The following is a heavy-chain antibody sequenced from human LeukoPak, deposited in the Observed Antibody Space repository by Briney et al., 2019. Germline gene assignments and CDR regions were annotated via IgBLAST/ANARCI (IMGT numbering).Heavy chain of an antibody. CDR1: GGSFSGYY. D-gene: IGHD3-9*01. CDR3: ARGTYYAILTGFRTHRPFDY. Sequence: PSETLSLTCAVYGGSFSGYYWSWIRQPPGKGLEWIGEINHSGSTYYNPSLKSRVTISVDTSKNQFSLKLSSVTAADTAVYYCARGTYYAILTGFRTHRPFDYWGQGTLVTVSS. CDR2: INHSGST. J-gene: IGHJ4*02. V-gene: IGHV4-34*01.